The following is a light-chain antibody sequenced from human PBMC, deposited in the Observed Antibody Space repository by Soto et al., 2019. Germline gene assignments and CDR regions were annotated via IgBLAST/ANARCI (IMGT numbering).Light chain of an antibody. CDR1: SSNIGAGYD. CDR2: GNS. CDR3: QSYDSSLSVV. V-gene: IGLV1-40*01. Sequence: QSVLTQPPSVSGASGQRVTISCTGSSSNIGAGYDVHWYQQFPGTAPKLLIYGNSNRPSGVPDRFSGSKSGTSASLAITGLQAEDEADYYCQSYDSSLSVVFGGGTKLTVL. J-gene: IGLJ2*01.